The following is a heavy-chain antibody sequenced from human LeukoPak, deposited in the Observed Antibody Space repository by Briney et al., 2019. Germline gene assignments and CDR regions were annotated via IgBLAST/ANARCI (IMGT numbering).Heavy chain of an antibody. CDR3: ARTDNPTVTIDDAFDI. D-gene: IGHD4-17*01. J-gene: IGHJ3*02. V-gene: IGHV5-51*01. Sequence: GESLKISCKGSGYSFTSYWIGWVRQMPGKGLEWMGIIYPGDSDTRYSPSFQGQVTISADKSISTAYLQWSSLKASDTAMYYCARTDNPTVTIDDAFDIWGQGTMVTVSS. CDR1: GYSFTSYW. CDR2: IYPGDSDT.